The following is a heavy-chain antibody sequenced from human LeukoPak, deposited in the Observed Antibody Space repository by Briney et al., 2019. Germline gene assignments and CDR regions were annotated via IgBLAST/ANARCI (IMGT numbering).Heavy chain of an antibody. J-gene: IGHJ4*02. CDR2: ISSSGNT. CDR3: ARVTITMIVVAYFDY. Sequence: SETLSLTCTVSGGSTSSGNYYWGWIRQPPGKGLEWIGGISSSGNTYYNPSLKSRVTISVDTSKNQFSLKLSSVTAADTAVYYCARVTITMIVVAYFDYWGQGTLVTVSS. D-gene: IGHD3-22*01. CDR1: GGSTSSGNYY. V-gene: IGHV4-39*07.